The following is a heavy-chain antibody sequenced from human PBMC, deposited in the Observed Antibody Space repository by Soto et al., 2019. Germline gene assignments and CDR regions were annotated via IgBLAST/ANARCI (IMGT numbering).Heavy chain of an antibody. CDR3: AKLQRQHLVVIYNWFDP. V-gene: IGHV3-23*01. D-gene: IGHD2-2*01. CDR1: GFTFSSYA. J-gene: IGHJ5*02. Sequence: EVQLLESGGGLVQPGGSLRLSCAASGFTFSSYAMTWVRQAPGKGLEWVSVISGSGGSTYYADSVKGRFTISRDNSKNTLYLQMNSLRAEDTAVYYCAKLQRQHLVVIYNWFDPWGQGTLVTVSS. CDR2: ISGSGGST.